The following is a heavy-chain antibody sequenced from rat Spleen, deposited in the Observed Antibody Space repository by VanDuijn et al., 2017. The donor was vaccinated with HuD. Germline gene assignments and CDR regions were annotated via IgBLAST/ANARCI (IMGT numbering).Heavy chain of an antibody. Sequence: EVQLVESGGVLVQPGRSMKLSCAASGFSFSDYGMAWVLQAPTKGLEWVASITNTGGSTYYPDSVKGRFTISRDNAKRSLYLQMDSLRSEDTATYYCATGIQLYHFDYWGQGVMVTVSS. CDR2: ITNTGGST. D-gene: IGHD1-5*01. J-gene: IGHJ2*01. CDR3: ATGIQLYHFDY. V-gene: IGHV5-25*01. CDR1: GFSFSDYG.